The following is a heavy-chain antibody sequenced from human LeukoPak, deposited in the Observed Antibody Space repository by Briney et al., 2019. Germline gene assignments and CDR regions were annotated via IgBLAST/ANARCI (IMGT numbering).Heavy chain of an antibody. J-gene: IGHJ4*02. CDR3: ARAGTYYYGSGSYYPRRSSYYFDY. D-gene: IGHD3-10*01. CDR2: IYYSGST. CDR1: GGSISSGGYY. V-gene: IGHV4-31*03. Sequence: PSETLSLTCTVSGGSISSGGYYWSWIRQHPGKGLEWIGYIYYSGSTYYNPSLKSRVTISVDTSKNQFSLKLSSVTAADTAVYYCARAGTYYYGSGSYYPRRSSYYFDYWGQGTLVTVSS.